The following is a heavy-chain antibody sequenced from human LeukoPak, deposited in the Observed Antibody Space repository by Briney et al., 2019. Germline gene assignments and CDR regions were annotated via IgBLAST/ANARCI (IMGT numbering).Heavy chain of an antibody. J-gene: IGHJ6*02. Sequence: GASVKVSCKASGYTFTSYYMHWVRQAPGQGLEWMGIINPSGGSTSYAQKFQGRVTMTRDTSTSTVYMELSSLRSEDTAVYYCARDPSGDFWSGYYIPYYYYYGMDVWGQGTTVTVSS. D-gene: IGHD3-3*01. V-gene: IGHV1-46*01. CDR1: GYTFTSYY. CDR2: INPSGGST. CDR3: ARDPSGDFWSGYYIPYYYYYGMDV.